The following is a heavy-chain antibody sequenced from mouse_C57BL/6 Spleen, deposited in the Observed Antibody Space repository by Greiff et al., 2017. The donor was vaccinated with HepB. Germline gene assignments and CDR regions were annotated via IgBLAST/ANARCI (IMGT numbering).Heavy chain of an antibody. J-gene: IGHJ2*01. CDR1: GFTFSDYY. CDR3: ARDTPYGIDY. Sequence: DVQLVESEGGLVQPGSSMKLSCTASGFTFSDYYMAWVRQVPEKGLEWVANINYDGSSTYYLDSLKSRFIISRDNAKNILYLQMSSLKSEDTATYYCARDTPYGIDYWGQGTTLTVSS. D-gene: IGHD2-1*01. V-gene: IGHV5-16*01. CDR2: INYDGSST.